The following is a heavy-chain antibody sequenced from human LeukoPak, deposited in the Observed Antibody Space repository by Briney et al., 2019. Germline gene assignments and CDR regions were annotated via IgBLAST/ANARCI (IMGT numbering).Heavy chain of an antibody. D-gene: IGHD3-9*01. V-gene: IGHV4-31*03. Sequence: SETLSLTCTVSGGSISSSNHYWSWIRQLPGKGLEWIGYIYYSGSVFYNPSLKSRVTISIDTSKNQFSLNLNSVTAADTAVYYCASLSEDYIILTGSYTRWFDPWGQGTLVTVSS. J-gene: IGHJ5*02. CDR3: ASLSEDYIILTGSYTRWFDP. CDR2: IYYSGSV. CDR1: GGSISSSNHY.